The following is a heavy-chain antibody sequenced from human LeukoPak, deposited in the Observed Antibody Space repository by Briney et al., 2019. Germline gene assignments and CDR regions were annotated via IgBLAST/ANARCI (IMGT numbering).Heavy chain of an antibody. CDR3: ARGAHYYGSGKSPAGDAFDI. V-gene: IGHV1-2*02. Sequence: ASVKVSCKASGYTFTGYYMQWVRQAPGQGLEWMGWINPNSGGTNYAQKFQGRVTMTRDTSISTAYMELSRLRSDDTAVYYCARGAHYYGSGKSPAGDAFDIWGQGTMVTVSS. CDR1: GYTFTGYY. J-gene: IGHJ3*02. D-gene: IGHD3-10*01. CDR2: INPNSGGT.